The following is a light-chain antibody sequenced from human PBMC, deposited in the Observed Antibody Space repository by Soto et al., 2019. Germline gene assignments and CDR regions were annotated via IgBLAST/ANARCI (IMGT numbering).Light chain of an antibody. CDR3: AAWDASLRAVV. CDR2: SNN. CDR1: SSNIGSNT. Sequence: QSVLTQPPSASGTPGQRVTISCSGSSSNIGSNTVNWYQQLPGTAPKLLIDSNNQRPSGVPDRFSGSKSGTSASLAISGLHPEDEAAYYSAAWDASLRAVVFGGGTKLTVL. V-gene: IGLV1-44*01. J-gene: IGLJ2*01.